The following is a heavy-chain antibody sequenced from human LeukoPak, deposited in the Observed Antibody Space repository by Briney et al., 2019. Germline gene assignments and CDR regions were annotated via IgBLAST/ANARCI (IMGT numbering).Heavy chain of an antibody. CDR1: GGSFSGYY. V-gene: IGHV4-34*01. CDR3: ALLRLRFGQAPMDY. D-gene: IGHD5-12*01. CDR2: INHSGST. J-gene: IGHJ4*02. Sequence: SETLSLTCAVYGGSFSGYYWSWIRQPPGKGLEWIGEINHSGSTNYNPSLKSRVTISVDTSKNQFSLKLSSVTAADTAVYYCALLRLRFGQAPMDYWGQGTLVTVSS.